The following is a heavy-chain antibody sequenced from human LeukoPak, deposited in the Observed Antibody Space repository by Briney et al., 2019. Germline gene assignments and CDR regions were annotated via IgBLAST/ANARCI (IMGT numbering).Heavy chain of an antibody. Sequence: GGSLRLSCEVSGFSVRKNYMSWVRQAPGKGLEWVSILYSGGTTYSADSVKGRFTISRHQSKNTLYLQLNSLRVDDTAAYYCARRAPTNYFFDNWGQGTLVTVSS. CDR2: LYSGGTT. D-gene: IGHD1-1*01. J-gene: IGHJ4*02. CDR1: GFSVRKNY. CDR3: ARRAPTNYFFDN. V-gene: IGHV3-53*04.